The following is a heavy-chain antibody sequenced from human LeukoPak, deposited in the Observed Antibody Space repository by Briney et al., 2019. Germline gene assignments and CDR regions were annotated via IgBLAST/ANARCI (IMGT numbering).Heavy chain of an antibody. V-gene: IGHV6-1*01. CDR3: ARGREVLRFLEWLPKDNWFDP. CDR2: TYYRSKWYN. D-gene: IGHD3-3*01. J-gene: IGHJ5*02. CDR1: GDSVSSNSAA. Sequence: SQTLSLTCAISGDSVSSNSAAWNWIRQSPSRGLEWLGRTYYRSKWYNDYAVSVKSRITINPDTSKNQFSQQLNSVTHEDTAVYYCARGREVLRFLEWLPKDNWFDPWGQGTLVTVSS.